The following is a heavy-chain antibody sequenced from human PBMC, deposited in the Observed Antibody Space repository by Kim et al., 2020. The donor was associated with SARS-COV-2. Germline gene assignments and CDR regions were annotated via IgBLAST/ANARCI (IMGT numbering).Heavy chain of an antibody. V-gene: IGHV3-23*01. D-gene: IGHD5-12*01. Sequence: DDTTYYAESVRGRVIDSREIAKNTMYLQMNSLRADDTAIYHCVKGAWLDYWGPGTLVTVSS. CDR3: VKGAWLDY. CDR2: DDTT. J-gene: IGHJ4*02.